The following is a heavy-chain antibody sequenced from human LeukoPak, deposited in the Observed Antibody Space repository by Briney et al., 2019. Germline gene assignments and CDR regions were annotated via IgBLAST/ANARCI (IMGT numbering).Heavy chain of an antibody. CDR1: GFTFSSYW. Sequence: GGSLRLSCAASGFTFSSYWMSWVRQAPGKGLEWVANIKQDGSEEFYVDSVKGRFTISRDNAKNSLYLQMNSLRAEDTAVYYCSSSLYYFDYWGQGTQVTVSS. CDR2: IKQDGSEE. J-gene: IGHJ4*02. CDR3: SSSLYYFDY. D-gene: IGHD6-13*01. V-gene: IGHV3-7*01.